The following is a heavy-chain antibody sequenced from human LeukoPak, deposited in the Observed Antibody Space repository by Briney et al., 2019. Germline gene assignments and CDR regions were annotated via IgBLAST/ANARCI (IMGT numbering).Heavy chain of an antibody. Sequence: ASVKVSCKASGYTFTGYYMHWVRQAPGQGLEWMGRINPNSGGTNYAQKFQGRVTMARDTSISTAYMELSRLRSDDTAVYYCARVGAYCSGGSCYHYFDYWGQGTLVTVSS. J-gene: IGHJ4*02. CDR3: ARVGAYCSGGSCYHYFDY. CDR2: INPNSGGT. V-gene: IGHV1-2*06. D-gene: IGHD2-15*01. CDR1: GYTFTGYY.